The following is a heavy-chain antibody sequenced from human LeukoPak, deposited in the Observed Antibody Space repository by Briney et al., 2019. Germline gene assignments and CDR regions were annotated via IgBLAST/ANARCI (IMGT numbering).Heavy chain of an antibody. CDR3: AAIGYYYMDV. J-gene: IGHJ6*03. Sequence: SETLSLTRAVYGGSFSGYYWSWIRQPPGKGLEWIGEINHSGSTNYNPSLKSRVTISVDTSKNQFSLKLSSVTAADTAVYYCAAIGYYYMDVWGKGTTVTVSS. CDR2: INHSGST. D-gene: IGHD2-2*02. CDR1: GGSFSGYY. V-gene: IGHV4-34*01.